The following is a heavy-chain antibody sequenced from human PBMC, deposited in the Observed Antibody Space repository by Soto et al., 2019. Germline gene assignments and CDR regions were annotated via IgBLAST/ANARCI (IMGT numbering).Heavy chain of an antibody. Sequence: ASVKVSCKASGYTFTSNYVHWVRQAPGQGLEWMAVINPTGNTHYAQKFQGRLIMTTDTSTRTAYMELRSLRSDDTAVYFCAREGYYSGSGTYSPPRYYGMDVWGQGTTVTVSS. J-gene: IGHJ6*02. CDR3: AREGYYSGSGTYSPPRYYGMDV. D-gene: IGHD3-10*01. V-gene: IGHV1-46*01. CDR1: GYTFTSNY. CDR2: INPTGNT.